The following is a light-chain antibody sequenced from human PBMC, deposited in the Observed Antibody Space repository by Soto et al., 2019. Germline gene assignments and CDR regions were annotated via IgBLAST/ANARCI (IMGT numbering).Light chain of an antibody. V-gene: IGKV4-1*01. CDR3: QQYYSTPL. CDR1: QSVLYSSNNKNY. Sequence: DIVMTQSPDSLAVSLGERATINCKSSQSVLYSSNNKNYLAWYQQKPGQPPKVLIHWASTRESGVPDRFXXSGSGXXXXLTXXSLQAEDVAVYYCQQYYSTPLFGQGTKLEIK. J-gene: IGKJ2*01. CDR2: WAS.